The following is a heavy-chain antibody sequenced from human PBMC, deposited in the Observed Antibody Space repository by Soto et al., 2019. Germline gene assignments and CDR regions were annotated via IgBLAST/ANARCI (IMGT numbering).Heavy chain of an antibody. V-gene: IGHV4-30-4*01. Sequence: SETLSLTCTVSGGSISSGDYYWSWIRQPPGKGLEWIGYIYYSGSTYYNPSLKSRVTISVDTSKNQFSLKLSSVTAADTAVYYCARTGIAVAGGVFDYWGQGTLVTVSS. CDR3: ARTGIAVAGGVFDY. CDR2: IYYSGST. D-gene: IGHD6-19*01. J-gene: IGHJ4*02. CDR1: GGSISSGDYY.